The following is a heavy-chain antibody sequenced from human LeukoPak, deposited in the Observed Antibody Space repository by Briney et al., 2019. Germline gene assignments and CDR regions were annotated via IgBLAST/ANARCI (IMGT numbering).Heavy chain of an antibody. J-gene: IGHJ6*03. D-gene: IGHD3-3*01. CDR1: GYSFTSYW. CDR2: IYPGDSDT. CDR3: ARLGFYYYYYMDV. V-gene: IGHV5-51*01. Sequence: GESLKISCKGSGYSFTSYWIGWVRQMAGKGLEWMGIIYPGDSDTRYSPSFQGQVTISADKSISTAYLQWSSLKASDTAMYYCARLGFYYYYYMDVWGKGTTVTVSS.